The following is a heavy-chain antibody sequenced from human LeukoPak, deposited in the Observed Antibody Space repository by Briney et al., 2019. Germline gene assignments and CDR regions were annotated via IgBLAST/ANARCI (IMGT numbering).Heavy chain of an antibody. D-gene: IGHD5-18*01. Sequence: GGSLRLSCAASGFTFGNYWMHWVRPAAGKGLVWVSRINRDGSSPTYADSVKGRSPSPRNNGQNTLYLQMNSLRAEDTAVYSCAREGRGYSYAFEYWGQGTLVTVSS. J-gene: IGHJ4*02. CDR1: GFTFGNYW. V-gene: IGHV3-74*01. CDR3: AREGRGYSYAFEY. CDR2: INRDGSSP.